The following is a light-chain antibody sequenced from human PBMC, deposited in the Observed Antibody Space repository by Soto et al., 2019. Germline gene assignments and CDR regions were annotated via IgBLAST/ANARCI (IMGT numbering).Light chain of an antibody. CDR3: SSYAGSNNLL. Sequence: QSVLTQPPSASGSPGQSVTISCTGTSRDVGAYNYVSWYQQHPGKAPKLMIYEVTKRPSGVPDRFSGSTPGNTASLTVSGLQAEDEAGYYCSSYAGSNNLLFGSGTKVTVL. CDR2: EVT. CDR1: SRDVGAYNY. J-gene: IGLJ1*01. V-gene: IGLV2-8*01.